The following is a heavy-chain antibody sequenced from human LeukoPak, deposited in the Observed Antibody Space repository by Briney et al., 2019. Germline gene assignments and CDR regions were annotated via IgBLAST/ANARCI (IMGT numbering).Heavy chain of an antibody. CDR1: GGSFSGYY. D-gene: IGHD5-12*01. Sequence: PSETLSLTCAVYGGSFSGYYWSWIRQPPGKGLEWIGEINHSGSTNYNPSLKSRVTISVDRSKNQFSLKLSSVTAADTAVYYCARAFELLHFDYWGQGTLVTVSS. CDR3: ARAFELLHFDY. J-gene: IGHJ4*02. V-gene: IGHV4-34*01. CDR2: INHSGST.